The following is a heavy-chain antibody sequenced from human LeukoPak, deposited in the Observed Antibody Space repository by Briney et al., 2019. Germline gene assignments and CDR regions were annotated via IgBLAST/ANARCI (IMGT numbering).Heavy chain of an antibody. CDR3: SGDHSGPQDF. V-gene: IGHV3-21*01. CDR2: ISSSSSYI. Sequence: GGSLRLSCAASGFTFSSYSMNWVRQAPGKGLEWVSSISSSSSYIYYADSVKGRFTISRDNAKNTLYLQMNSLRVEDTAIYYCSGDHSGPQDFWGQGTLVTVSS. CDR1: GFTFSSYS. J-gene: IGHJ4*02.